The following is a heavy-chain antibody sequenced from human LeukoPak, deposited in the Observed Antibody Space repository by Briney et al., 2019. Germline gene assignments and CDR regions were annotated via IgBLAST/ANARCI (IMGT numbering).Heavy chain of an antibody. D-gene: IGHD3-10*01. CDR2: INEDGSEK. J-gene: IGHJ4*02. CDR1: GFTFSNYW. CDR3: ASEIWFGKKDFDY. V-gene: IGHV3-7*01. Sequence: GGSLRLSCATSGFTFSNYWMTWVRQAPGKGLEWVANINEDGSEKYYVDSVKGRFTVSRDNARNSLYLQMNSLRADDTAVYYCASEIWFGKKDFDYWGQGTLVTVSS.